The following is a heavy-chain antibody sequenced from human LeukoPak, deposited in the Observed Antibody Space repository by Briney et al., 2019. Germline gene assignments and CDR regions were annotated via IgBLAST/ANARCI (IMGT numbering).Heavy chain of an antibody. D-gene: IGHD6-13*01. CDR1: GGSISSYY. Sequence: SETLSLTCTVSGGSISSYYWSWIRQAAGKGLQWIGRIYTSGSTDYNPSLKTRLTMSVDTSKNQFSLKLSSVTAADTAVYYCARGGSSWQSFDYWGQGTLVTVSP. CDR3: ARGGSSWQSFDY. CDR2: IYTSGST. J-gene: IGHJ4*02. V-gene: IGHV4-4*07.